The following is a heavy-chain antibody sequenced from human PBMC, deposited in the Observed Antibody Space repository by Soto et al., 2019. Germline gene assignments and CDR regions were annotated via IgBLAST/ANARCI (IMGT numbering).Heavy chain of an antibody. CDR1: GDSINSGIYN. CDR2: MHYSGST. CDR3: ARGETYYYGSGSSNYLDP. Sequence: QVQLQESGPGLVKPSQTLSLTCTVSGDSINSGIYNWNWIRQPPGKGLEWVGSMHYSGSTYYNPSLTSRVSISVDTSQRQFSRELSSVTAADTAVYYCARGETYYYGSGSSNYLDPWGQGTLVTVSS. D-gene: IGHD3-10*01. J-gene: IGHJ5*02. V-gene: IGHV4-30-4*01.